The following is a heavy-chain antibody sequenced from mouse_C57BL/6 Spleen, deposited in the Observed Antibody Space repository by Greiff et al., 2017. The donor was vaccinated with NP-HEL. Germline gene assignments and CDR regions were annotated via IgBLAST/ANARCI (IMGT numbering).Heavy chain of an antibody. CDR3: ARGGTRGSAY. CDR2: IDPSDSYT. CDR1: GYTFTSYW. Sequence: QVQLQQPGAELVMPGASVKLSCKASGYTFTSYWMHWVKQRPGQGLEWIGEIDPSDSYTNYNQKFKGKSTLTVDKSSSTAYMQLSSLTSEDSAVYYCARGGTRGSAYWGQGTLVTVSA. J-gene: IGHJ3*01. D-gene: IGHD3-1*01. V-gene: IGHV1-69*01.